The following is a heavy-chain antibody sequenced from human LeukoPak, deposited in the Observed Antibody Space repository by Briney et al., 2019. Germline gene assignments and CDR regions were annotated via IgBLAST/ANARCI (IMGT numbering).Heavy chain of an antibody. CDR3: ARDSCSLSSCPFFGY. J-gene: IGHJ4*02. CDR2: INPNTGGT. V-gene: IGHV1-2*02. CDR1: GYTFTGYY. Sequence: WASVKVSCKTSGYTFTGYYIHWVRQAPGQGLEWMGWINPNTGGTNYAQKFQGRVTMTRDTSMTTAYMELSSLISDDTAMYHCARDSCSLSSCPFFGYWGQGILVTVSS. D-gene: IGHD2-2*01.